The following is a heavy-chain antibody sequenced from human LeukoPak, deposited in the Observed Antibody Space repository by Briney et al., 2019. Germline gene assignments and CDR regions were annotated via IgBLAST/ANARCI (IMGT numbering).Heavy chain of an antibody. J-gene: IGHJ4*02. Sequence: SETLSLTCTVSGDSISSSSYYWGWIRQPPGKGLEWIGSIYYSGSTFYNPSLKSRVTISVDTSKNQFSLKLSSVTAADTAVYYCASGRDSELWFGELVYWGQGTLVTVSS. D-gene: IGHD3-10*01. V-gene: IGHV4-39*01. CDR2: IYYSGST. CDR1: GDSISSSSYY. CDR3: ASGRDSELWFGELVY.